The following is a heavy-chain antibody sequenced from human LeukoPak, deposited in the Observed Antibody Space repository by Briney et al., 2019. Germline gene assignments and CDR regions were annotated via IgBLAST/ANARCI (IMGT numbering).Heavy chain of an antibody. D-gene: IGHD2-15*01. Sequence: GGSLRLSCAASGFQFSNYWMTWVRQAPGKGLEWVANIKRDGSAKSYVDSVKCRFTISRDNTKNSLYLQMNSLRADDTAVYYCAKDSWQFAPDYYYYMDVWGKGTTVTVSS. CDR2: IKRDGSAK. CDR3: AKDSWQFAPDYYYYMDV. CDR1: GFQFSNYW. V-gene: IGHV3-7*03. J-gene: IGHJ6*03.